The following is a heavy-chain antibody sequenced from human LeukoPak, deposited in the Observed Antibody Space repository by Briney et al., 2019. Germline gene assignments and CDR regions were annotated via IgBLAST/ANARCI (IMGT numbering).Heavy chain of an antibody. CDR3: AKDTRWEPPNFDY. CDR2: ISGSGGST. V-gene: IGHV3-23*01. D-gene: IGHD1-26*01. CDR1: GFTFSSYA. J-gene: IGHJ4*02. Sequence: LSEGSLRLSCAASGFTFSSYAMSWVRQAPGKGLEWVSAISGSGGSTYYADSVKGRFTISRDNSKNTLYLQMNSLRAEDTAVYYCAKDTRWEPPNFDYWGQGTLVTVSS.